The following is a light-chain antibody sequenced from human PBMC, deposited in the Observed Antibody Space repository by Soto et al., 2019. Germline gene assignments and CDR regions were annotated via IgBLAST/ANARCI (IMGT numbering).Light chain of an antibody. CDR3: QQYGSSPWT. Sequence: EIVLTQSPGTLSLSPGERATLSCRASQSVTSSYFAWYQQKPGQAPRLLVYGASSRATDIPDRFSGGGSGTDFTLTISRLEPEEFAVYYCQQYGSSPWTFGQGTTVDIK. CDR2: GAS. CDR1: QSVTSSY. J-gene: IGKJ1*01. V-gene: IGKV3-20*01.